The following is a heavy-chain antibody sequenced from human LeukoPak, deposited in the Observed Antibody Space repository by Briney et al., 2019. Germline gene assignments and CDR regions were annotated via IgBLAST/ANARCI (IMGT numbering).Heavy chain of an antibody. J-gene: IGHJ4*02. D-gene: IGHD3-10*01. CDR3: ANGGVLLWFGDQFGY. Sequence: GGSLRLSCAASGFTFSSYAMSWVRQAPGKGLEWVSVISGSGGSTYYADSVKGRFTISRDNSRNTLYLQMNSLRAEDTAVYYCANGGVLLWFGDQFGYWGQGTLVTVSS. CDR1: GFTFSSYA. CDR2: ISGSGGST. V-gene: IGHV3-23*01.